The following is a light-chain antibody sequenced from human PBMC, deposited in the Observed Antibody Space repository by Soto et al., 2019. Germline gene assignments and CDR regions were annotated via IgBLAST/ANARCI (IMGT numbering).Light chain of an antibody. J-gene: IGKJ1*01. CDR2: CAS. CDR3: QQYYRPWT. V-gene: IGKV4-1*01. CDR1: QSVLYSSNNKNY. Sequence: DIVMTQSPDSLAVSLGERATINCKSSQSVLYSSNNKNYLAWYQQKPGQPPKLLIYCASTRESGVPGRFSGSGSGTDFTLTISSLQAEDVAVYYCQQYYRPWTFGQGTKVEIK.